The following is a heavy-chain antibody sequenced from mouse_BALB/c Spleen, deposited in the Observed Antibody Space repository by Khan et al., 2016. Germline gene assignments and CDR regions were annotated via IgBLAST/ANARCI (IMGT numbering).Heavy chain of an antibody. J-gene: IGHJ3*01. CDR3: ARRHYGSSYDAWFAY. V-gene: IGHV9-3-1*01. CDR1: GYTFTNYG. CDR2: INTYTGEP. Sequence: QIQLVQSGPELKKPGETVKISCKASGYTFTNYGMNWVKQAPGKGLKWMGWINTYTGEPTSADDFKGRFAFSLATSASTAYLQINHLKNEDTATYFCARRHYGSSYDAWFAYWGQGTLVTVSA. D-gene: IGHD1-1*01.